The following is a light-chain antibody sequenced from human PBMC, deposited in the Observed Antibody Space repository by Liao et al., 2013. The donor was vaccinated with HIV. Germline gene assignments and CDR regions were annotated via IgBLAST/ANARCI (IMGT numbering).Light chain of an antibody. CDR3: QVWDSSSDHYV. Sequence: SYVLTQPPSVSVAPGKTARITCGGNNIGSRSVHWYRQKPGQAPVVVMYYISVRPSGIPARFSGSNSGNTATLTISRVEAGDEADYYCQVWDSSSDHYVFGTGTKVTVL. J-gene: IGLJ1*01. V-gene: IGLV3-21*04. CDR2: YIS. CDR1: NIGSRS.